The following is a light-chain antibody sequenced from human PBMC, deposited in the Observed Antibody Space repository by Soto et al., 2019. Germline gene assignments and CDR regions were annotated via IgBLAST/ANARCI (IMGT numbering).Light chain of an antibody. J-gene: IGLJ2*01. CDR3: SSYTTSGTLV. CDR1: SSDVGGYNY. CDR2: EVS. V-gene: IGLV2-14*01. Sequence: QSVLTQPTSVSGSPGQSITISCTGISSDVGGYNYVSWYQQHPGKVPKVMIFEVSNRPSGISHRFSGSKSGNTASLTISGLQPEDEADYYCSSYTTSGTLVFGGGTKLTVL.